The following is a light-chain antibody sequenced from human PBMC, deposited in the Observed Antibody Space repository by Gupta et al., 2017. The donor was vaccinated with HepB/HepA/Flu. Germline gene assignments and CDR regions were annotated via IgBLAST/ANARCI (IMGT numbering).Light chain of an antibody. Sequence: SALTQPPSASGSPGQSVTISCTGTSSDVGGYNFVSWYQQYPGKAPKLIIYEVSKRPAGVPDRFSGSKSGNTASLTVSGLQAEDEADYYCSSFAGHYKWLFGGGTKVTVL. J-gene: IGLJ2*01. CDR1: SSDVGGYNF. CDR3: SSFAGHYKWL. V-gene: IGLV2-8*01. CDR2: EVS.